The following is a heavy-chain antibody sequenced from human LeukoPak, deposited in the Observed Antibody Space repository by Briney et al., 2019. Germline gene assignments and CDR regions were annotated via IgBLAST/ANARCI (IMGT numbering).Heavy chain of an antibody. J-gene: IGHJ4*02. Sequence: SETLSLTCTVSGGSISSYYRSWIRQPPGKGLEWIGYIYYSGSTNYNPSLKSRVTISVDTSKNQFSLKLSSVTAADTAVYYCARGWMAAADYWGQGTLVTVSS. CDR3: ARGWMAAADY. CDR1: GGSISSYY. D-gene: IGHD6-13*01. V-gene: IGHV4-59*01. CDR2: IYYSGST.